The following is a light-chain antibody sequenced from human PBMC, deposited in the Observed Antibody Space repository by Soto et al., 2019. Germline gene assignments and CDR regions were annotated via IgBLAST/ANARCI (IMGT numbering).Light chain of an antibody. J-gene: IGKJ4*01. CDR3: QQDNYWPVT. CDR2: GAS. Sequence: EIVMTQSPATLAVSPGETTRLSCRASQSINSDVAWYQQKLGQTPRRLIHGASTRATGIAARFSGSGSGTEFTLTISGLQSEAFATYYCQQDNYWPVTCGGGTKVEIK. V-gene: IGKV3-15*01. CDR1: QSINSD.